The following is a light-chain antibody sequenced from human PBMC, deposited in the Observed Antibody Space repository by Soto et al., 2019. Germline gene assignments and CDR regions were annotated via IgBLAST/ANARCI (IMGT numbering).Light chain of an antibody. V-gene: IGKV1-5*01. CDR1: KNINTW. CDR2: DAS. J-gene: IGKJ1*01. Sequence: DIQMTQSPSTLSASVGDRVTITCRASKNINTWVAWYQQKPGKAPKLLIYDASSLESGVPSRFTGRGSGTEFTLTISSLQPDDFATYYCQQYDTYSRTFGQGTKVDIK. CDR3: QQYDTYSRT.